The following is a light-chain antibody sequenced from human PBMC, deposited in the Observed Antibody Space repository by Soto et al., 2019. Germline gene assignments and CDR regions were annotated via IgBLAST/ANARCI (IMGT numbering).Light chain of an antibody. CDR1: QTISHW. Sequence: DIHLTQSPSTLSASVVDRVNITCRASQTISHWLAWYQQKPGKAPKLLIFDASNLENGVPSRFSGSGSGTEFTLTITGLQPDDFATYYCQQYNTYWTFGQGTKVDIK. V-gene: IGKV1-5*01. J-gene: IGKJ1*01. CDR3: QQYNTYWT. CDR2: DAS.